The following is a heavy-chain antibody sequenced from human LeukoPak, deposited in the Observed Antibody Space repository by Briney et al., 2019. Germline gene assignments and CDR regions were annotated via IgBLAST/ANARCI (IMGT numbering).Heavy chain of an antibody. CDR3: ARDRVTYTTSVDPLDY. Sequence: AGGSLRLSCAASGFTFSSYSMNWVRQAPGKGLEWISYISSTSTTVLYADSVKGRFTISRDNAKNSLGLQMNSLRAEDTAVYYCARDRVTYTTSVDPLDYWGQGTLVTVSS. CDR2: ISSTSTTV. J-gene: IGHJ4*02. D-gene: IGHD2-2*02. CDR1: GFTFSSYS. V-gene: IGHV3-48*01.